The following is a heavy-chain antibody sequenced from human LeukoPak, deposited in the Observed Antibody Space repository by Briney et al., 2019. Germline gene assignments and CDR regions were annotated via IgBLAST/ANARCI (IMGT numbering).Heavy chain of an antibody. Sequence: GESLKISCEASGYNFTVYWIAWVRQMPGKGLEWMGIIDPSDSDTGYSPFFQGQVTISADKSISTAYLQWSSLKASDTAVYYCARRGIATYYVDYWGQGTQVTVSS. J-gene: IGHJ4*02. CDR3: ARRGIATYYVDY. CDR1: GYNFTVYW. D-gene: IGHD3-10*01. CDR2: IDPSDSDT. V-gene: IGHV5-51*01.